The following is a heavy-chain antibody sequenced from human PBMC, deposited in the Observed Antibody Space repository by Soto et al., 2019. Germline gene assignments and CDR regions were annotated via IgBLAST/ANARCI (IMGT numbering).Heavy chain of an antibody. CDR2: IYYSGST. CDR3: ARFWGPMASLVDDF. J-gene: IGHJ4*02. V-gene: IGHV4-39*01. CDR1: GGSISSSSYY. Sequence: SETLSLTCTVSGGSISSSSYYWGWIRQPPGKGLEWIGSIYYSGSTYYNPSLKSRVTISVDTSKNQFSLKLSSVTAADTAVYYCARFWGPMASLVDDFWGQGTLVTVSS. D-gene: IGHD3-16*01.